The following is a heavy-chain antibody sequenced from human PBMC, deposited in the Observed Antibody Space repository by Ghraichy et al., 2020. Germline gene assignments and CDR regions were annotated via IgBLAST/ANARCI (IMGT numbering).Heavy chain of an antibody. J-gene: IGHJ4*02. V-gene: IGHV3-30-3*01. CDR2: ISYDGSNK. Sequence: GGSLRLSCAASGFTFSSYAMHWVRQAPGKGLEWVAVISYDGSNKYYADSVKGRFTISRDNSKNTLYLQMNSLRAEDTAVYYCARDWRFGELFLWPPGYWGQGTLVTVSS. CDR1: GFTFSSYA. D-gene: IGHD3-10*01. CDR3: ARDWRFGELFLWPPGY.